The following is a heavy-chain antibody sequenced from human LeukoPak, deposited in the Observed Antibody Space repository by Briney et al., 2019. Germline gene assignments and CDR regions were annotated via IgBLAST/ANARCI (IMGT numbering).Heavy chain of an antibody. CDR2: IYTSGST. CDR1: GGSLSSYY. D-gene: IGHD2-2*02. Sequence: SETLSLTCTVSGGSLSSYYWSWIRQPAGKGLEWIGRIYTSGSTNYNPSLKSRVTMSVDTSKNQFSLKLSSVTAADTAVYYCARDKRVRYCSSTSCYTPFDYWGQGTLVTVSS. V-gene: IGHV4-4*07. J-gene: IGHJ4*02. CDR3: ARDKRVRYCSSTSCYTPFDY.